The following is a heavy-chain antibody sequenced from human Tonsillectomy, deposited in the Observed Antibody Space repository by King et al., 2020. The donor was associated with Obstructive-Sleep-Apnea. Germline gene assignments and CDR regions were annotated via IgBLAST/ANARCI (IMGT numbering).Heavy chain of an antibody. Sequence: PLQESGPGLVKPSETLSLTCTVSGGSISSYYWSWIRQPPGKGLEWIGYIYYSGSTNYNPSLKSRVTISVDTSKNQFSLKLSSVTAADTAVYYCARDASPGHYSSSAGWFDPWGQGTLVTVSS. J-gene: IGHJ5*02. CDR3: ARDASPGHYSSSAGWFDP. D-gene: IGHD6-6*01. CDR2: IYYSGST. V-gene: IGHV4-59*01. CDR1: GGSISSYY.